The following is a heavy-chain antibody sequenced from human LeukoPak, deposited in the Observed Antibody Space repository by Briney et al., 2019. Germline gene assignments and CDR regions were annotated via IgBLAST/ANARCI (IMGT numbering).Heavy chain of an antibody. CDR1: GFTFSSYS. CDR3: ARASYDILNRWGGPYYFDY. J-gene: IGHJ4*02. D-gene: IGHD3-9*01. Sequence: GGSLRLSCAASGFTFSSYSMNWVRQAPGKGLEWVSSISSSSSYIYYADSVKGRFTISRDNAKNSLYLQMNSLRAEDTALYYCARASYDILNRWGGPYYFDYWGQGTLVTVSS. V-gene: IGHV3-21*04. CDR2: ISSSSSYI.